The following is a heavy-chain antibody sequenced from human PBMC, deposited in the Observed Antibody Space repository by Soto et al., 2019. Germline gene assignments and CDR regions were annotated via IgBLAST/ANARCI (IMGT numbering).Heavy chain of an antibody. V-gene: IGHV4-4*09. Sequence: SETLSLTCTVSGGSISDFYWNWIRQPPGKGLEWIGYIDNSGITNYNPSLKSRVTISVDTSKNQVSLRLGSVTAADTALYYCARQISMGFTYGRNNWFDPWGQGTLVTVSS. CDR3: ARQISMGFTYGRNNWFDP. J-gene: IGHJ5*02. D-gene: IGHD5-18*01. CDR2: IDNSGIT. CDR1: GGSISDFY.